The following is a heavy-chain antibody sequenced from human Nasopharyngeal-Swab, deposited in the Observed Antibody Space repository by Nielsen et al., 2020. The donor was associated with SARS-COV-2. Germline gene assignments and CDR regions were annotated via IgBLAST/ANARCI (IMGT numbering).Heavy chain of an antibody. Sequence: GESLKISCAASGFTFSSYGMHWVRQAPGKGLEWVAVMSYDGNNYYYTDSVRGRFTISRDNSKNMVNLQLNSLRAEDTAVYYCARMDFIASRDYWGQGTLVTVSS. CDR1: GFTFSSYG. D-gene: IGHD6-13*01. V-gene: IGHV3-30*03. CDR2: MSYDGNNY. J-gene: IGHJ4*02. CDR3: ARMDFIASRDY.